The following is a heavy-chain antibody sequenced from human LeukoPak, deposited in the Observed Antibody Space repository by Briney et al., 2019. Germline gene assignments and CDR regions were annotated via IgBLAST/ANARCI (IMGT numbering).Heavy chain of an antibody. D-gene: IGHD3-9*01. CDR3: AKDALRYFDWLLQYYFDY. Sequence: PGGSLRLSCAASGFTFSSYGMHWVRQAPGRGLEWVAFIRYDGSNKYYADSVKGRFTISRDNSKNTLYLQMNSLRAEDTAVYYCAKDALRYFDWLLQYYFDYWGQGTLVTVSS. V-gene: IGHV3-30*02. CDR1: GFTFSSYG. CDR2: IRYDGSNK. J-gene: IGHJ4*02.